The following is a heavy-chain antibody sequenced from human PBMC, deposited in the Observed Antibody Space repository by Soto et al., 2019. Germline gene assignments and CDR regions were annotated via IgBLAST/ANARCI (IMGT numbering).Heavy chain of an antibody. CDR2: SIAVFGTT. J-gene: IGHJ5*02. CDR3: ARDNQGRRFDP. D-gene: IGHD1-26*01. V-gene: IGHV1-69*12. Sequence: QVQLVQSGAEVKKPGSSVRVSCKASGITFSRYAISWVRQAPGQGLEWMGGSIAVFGTTNYAQKFQDRVTITADESTSTAYMELSGLSSDDSAVYYCARDNQGRRFDPWGQGTLVTVAS. CDR1: GITFSRYA.